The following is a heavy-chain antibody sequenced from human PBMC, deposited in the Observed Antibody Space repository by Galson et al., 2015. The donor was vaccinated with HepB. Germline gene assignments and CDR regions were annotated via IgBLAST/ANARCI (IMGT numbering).Heavy chain of an antibody. D-gene: IGHD3-22*01. CDR1: GYTFTSYG. J-gene: IGHJ4*02. V-gene: IGHV1-18*01. Sequence: SVKVSCKASGYTFTSYGISWVRQAPGQGLEWMGWISAYNGNTNYAQKLQGRVTMTTDTSTSTAYMELRSLRSDDTAVYYCARAEGNYYDSSGLDYWGQGTLVTVSS. CDR3: ARAEGNYYDSSGLDY. CDR2: ISAYNGNT.